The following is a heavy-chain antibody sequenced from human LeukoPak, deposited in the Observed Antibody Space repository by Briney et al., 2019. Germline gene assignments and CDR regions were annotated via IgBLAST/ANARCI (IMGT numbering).Heavy chain of an antibody. J-gene: IGHJ4*02. CDR2: INPYSGGT. Sequence: ASVKVSCKSSGYTFTSYYMYWVRQAPGQGLEWMGWINPYSGGTNFAQKFQGRITMTGDTSISTAYMELSRLRSDDTAVYYCARRGFGSGSYEDYWGQGTLLTVSS. CDR3: ARRGFGSGSYEDY. CDR1: GYTFTSYY. V-gene: IGHV1-2*02. D-gene: IGHD3-10*01.